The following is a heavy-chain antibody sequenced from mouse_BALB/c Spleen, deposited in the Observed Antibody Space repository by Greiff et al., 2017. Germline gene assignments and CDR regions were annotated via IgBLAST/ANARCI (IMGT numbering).Heavy chain of an antibody. J-gene: IGHJ2*01. Sequence: VQLKESGGGLVQPGGSRKLSCAASGFTFSSFGMHWVRQAPEKGLEWVAYISSGSSTIYYADTVKGRFTISRDNPKNTLFLQMTSLRSEDTAMYYCARGGAYWGQGTTLTVSS. D-gene: IGHD3-1*01. CDR3: ARGGAY. CDR1: GFTFSSFG. CDR2: ISSGSSTI. V-gene: IGHV5-17*02.